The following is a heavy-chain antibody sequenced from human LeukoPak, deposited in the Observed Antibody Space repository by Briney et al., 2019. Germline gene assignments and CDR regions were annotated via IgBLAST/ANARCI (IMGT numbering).Heavy chain of an antibody. J-gene: IGHJ4*02. CDR2: VYYSGNT. Sequence: SETLSLTGTVSGVSISSYYWSWIRQPPGKGLEWIGYVYYSGNTNYNPSLKSRTTISRDTSKNQFSLKLSSVTAADMYVYSCARDKIAAAGYFDFWGKGTPVTVSS. CDR3: ARDKIAAAGYFDF. CDR1: GVSISSYY. D-gene: IGHD6-13*01. V-gene: IGHV4-59*01.